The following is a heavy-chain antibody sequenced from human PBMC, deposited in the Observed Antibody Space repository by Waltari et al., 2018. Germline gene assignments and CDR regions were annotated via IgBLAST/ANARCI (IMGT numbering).Heavy chain of an antibody. CDR3: ARGRGTFDY. CDR2: IIPSFGKA. V-gene: IGHV1-69*12. CDR1: GGPFSSYA. J-gene: IGHJ4*02. D-gene: IGHD3-16*01. Sequence: QVQLVQSGAAVKKPGSSVKVSCKSSGGPFSSYAISWVRHAPGQGLEWMGGIIPSFGKANYAKKFKGRVTITADESTSKAYMELSSLRSEDTAVYYCARGRGTFDYWGQGTLVTVSS.